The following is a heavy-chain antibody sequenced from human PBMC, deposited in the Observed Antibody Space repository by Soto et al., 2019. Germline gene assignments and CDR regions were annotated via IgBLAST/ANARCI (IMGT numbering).Heavy chain of an antibody. D-gene: IGHD2-15*01. CDR3: AREYCSDGSCYSISLDY. J-gene: IGHJ4*02. CDR1: GFTCSSYA. Sequence: QVKLVESGGGVVQPGRSLRLSCAASGFTCSSYAMHWVRQVPGKGLEWVAVISYDGSNADSVKGRFTISRDNSKNTLYLQMNGLRAEDTAVYYCAREYCSDGSCYSISLDYWGQGTLVTVSS. V-gene: IGHV3-30-3*01. CDR2: ISYDGS.